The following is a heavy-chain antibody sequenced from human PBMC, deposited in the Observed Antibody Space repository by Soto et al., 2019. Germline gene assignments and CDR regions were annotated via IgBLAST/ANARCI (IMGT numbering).Heavy chain of an antibody. V-gene: IGHV3-23*01. Sequence: PGGSLRLSCAASGFTFSIYAMTWVRQAPGKGLEWVSSMSRNGDNTYYADSVKGRFTISRDNSKNTLYLQMNSLRADDPAIYYCAKDESNSNPLYYFDFWGPGTLVTVSS. D-gene: IGHD3-22*01. CDR1: GFTFSIYA. CDR3: AKDESNSNPLYYFDF. J-gene: IGHJ4*02. CDR2: MSRNGDNT.